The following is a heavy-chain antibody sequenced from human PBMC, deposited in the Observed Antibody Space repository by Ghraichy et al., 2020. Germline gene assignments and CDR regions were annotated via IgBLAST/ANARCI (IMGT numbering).Heavy chain of an antibody. CDR3: ARGGHI. J-gene: IGHJ3*02. Sequence: GGSLRLSCAASGFTFSSFWMTWVRQAPGKGLEWVANMKPDGSEKYYVDSVRGRFTISRDNAKNSLYLQMKGLRAEDTAVYYCARGGHIWGQGTMVTVSS. D-gene: IGHD3-10*01. CDR2: MKPDGSEK. CDR1: GFTFSSFW. V-gene: IGHV3-7*03.